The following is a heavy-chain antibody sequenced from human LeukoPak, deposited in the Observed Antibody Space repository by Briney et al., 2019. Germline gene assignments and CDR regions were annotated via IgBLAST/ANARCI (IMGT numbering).Heavy chain of an antibody. CDR1: GFTFSDYS. CDR2: ISTTSSYI. D-gene: IGHD3-22*01. V-gene: IGHV3-21*01. J-gene: IGHJ4*02. CDR3: ARDIYDDSGYFRRGLDY. Sequence: GGSLELSCAASGFTFSDYSMNWVRQAPGKGLEWVSSISTTSSYIYYADSVKGRFTISRDNAKNSLYLQMNSLRADDTAVYFCARDIYDDSGYFRRGLDYWGQGILVTVSS.